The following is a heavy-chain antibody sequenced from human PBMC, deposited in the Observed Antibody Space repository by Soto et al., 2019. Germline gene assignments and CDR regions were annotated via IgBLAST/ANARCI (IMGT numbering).Heavy chain of an antibody. V-gene: IGHV3-73*02. J-gene: IGHJ4*02. CDR3: IRMTTVTTFSDY. CDR1: GFTFSGSA. Sequence: EVQLVESGGGLVQPGGSLKLSCAASGFTFSGSAMHWVRQASGKGLEWVGRIRSKANSYATAYAASVKGRFTISRDDSKNAAYLQMDSLKTEDTAVYYCIRMTTVTTFSDYWGQGTLVTVSS. CDR2: IRSKANSYAT. D-gene: IGHD4-17*01.